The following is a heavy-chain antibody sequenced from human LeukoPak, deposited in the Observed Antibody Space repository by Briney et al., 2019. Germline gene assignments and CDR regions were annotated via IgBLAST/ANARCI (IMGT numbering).Heavy chain of an antibody. CDR3: ARGPYSYDSSGAFDI. CDR1: GDSISSGDYY. J-gene: IGHJ3*02. CDR2: ISSSGST. V-gene: IGHV4-61*02. D-gene: IGHD3-22*01. Sequence: SETLSLTCTVSGDSISSGDYYWSWIRQPAGKGLEWIGRISSSGSTNYNPSLKSRVTISVDTSKDQFSLKLSSVTAADTAVYFCARGPYSYDSSGAFDIWGQGTMVTVSS.